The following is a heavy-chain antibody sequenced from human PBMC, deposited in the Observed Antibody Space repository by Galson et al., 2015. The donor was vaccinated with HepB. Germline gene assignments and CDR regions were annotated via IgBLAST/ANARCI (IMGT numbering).Heavy chain of an antibody. D-gene: IGHD6-6*01. CDR3: AREHHSSSTLWFDP. CDR1: GFTFFSSNA. J-gene: IGHJ5*01. V-gene: IGHV3-48*03. CDR2: ISGSGSTI. Sequence: SLRLSCAASGFTFFSSNAMNWVRQAPGKGLEWISYISGSGSTIHYAESVKGRFTISRDNAKNSLYLQMNSLRTEDTAVYYCAREHHSSSTLWFDPWGQGTLVTVSS.